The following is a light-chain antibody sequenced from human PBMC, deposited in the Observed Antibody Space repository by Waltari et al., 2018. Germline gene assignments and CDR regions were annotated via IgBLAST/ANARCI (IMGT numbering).Light chain of an antibody. J-gene: IGKJ1*01. Sequence: EIVLTQSPGTLSLSPGERATLFCRASQSVSRALAWYQQKPGQAPRLLIYRASSRATDIPDRFSGSGSGTDFSLTISRLEPEDFAVYYCQDYVRLPATFGQGTKVEIK. V-gene: IGKV3-20*01. CDR3: QDYVRLPAT. CDR1: QSVSRA. CDR2: RAS.